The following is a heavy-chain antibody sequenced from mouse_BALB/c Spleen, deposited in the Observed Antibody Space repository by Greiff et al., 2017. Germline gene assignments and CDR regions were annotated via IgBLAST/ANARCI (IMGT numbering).Heavy chain of an antibody. CDR3: ARSGGNYPYYYAMDY. V-gene: IGHV1-87*01. CDR1: GYTFTSYW. J-gene: IGHJ4*01. CDR2: IYPGDGDT. Sequence: VQLQQSGAELARPGASVKLSCKASGYTFTSYWMQWVKQRPGQGLEWIGAIYPGDGDTRYTQKFKGKATLTADKSSSTAYMQLSSLASEDSEVYYCARSGGNYPYYYAMDYWGQGTSVTVSS. D-gene: IGHD2-1*01.